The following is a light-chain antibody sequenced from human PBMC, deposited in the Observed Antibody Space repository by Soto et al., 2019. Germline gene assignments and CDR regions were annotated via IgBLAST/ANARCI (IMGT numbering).Light chain of an antibody. CDR3: QQYENWPYT. V-gene: IGKV3-15*01. J-gene: IGKJ2*01. Sequence: EIVMTQSPATVSLSPGERATLSCRASPGVSNTLAWYQQRPGQAPRLLIYGASIRAPGIPARFSGGGSGTEFTLPITSLQSKDFAVYYCQQYENWPYTFGQGTKLEIK. CDR2: GAS. CDR1: PGVSNT.